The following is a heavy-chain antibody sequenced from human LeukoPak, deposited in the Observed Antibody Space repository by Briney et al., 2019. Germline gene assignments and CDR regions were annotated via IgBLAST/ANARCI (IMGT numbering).Heavy chain of an antibody. J-gene: IGHJ4*02. D-gene: IGHD1/OR15-1a*01. CDR2: IDKNDATT. CDR1: GFTFSNYA. CDR3: AKYNGQLLEQWYYDY. Sequence: PGGSLILSCAASGFTFSNYAMSWVRQAPGKGLEWVSSIDKNDATTNYADSVRGRFTISRDNSKNTLHLQMSSLRAEDTAVYYCAKYNGQLLEQWYYDYWGQGTLVTVSS. V-gene: IGHV3-23*01.